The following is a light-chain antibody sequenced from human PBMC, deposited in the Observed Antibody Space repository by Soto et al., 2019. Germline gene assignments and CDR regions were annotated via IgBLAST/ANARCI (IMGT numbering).Light chain of an antibody. Sequence: PGERATLSCRASQSVSSYLAWYQQKPGQAPRLLIYDTSIRATGIPARFSGSGSGTDFTLTISSLEPEDFAVYYCQQRNSWPPTFTFGQGTRLEIK. CDR2: DTS. CDR1: QSVSSY. V-gene: IGKV3-11*01. CDR3: QQRNSWPPTFT. J-gene: IGKJ5*01.